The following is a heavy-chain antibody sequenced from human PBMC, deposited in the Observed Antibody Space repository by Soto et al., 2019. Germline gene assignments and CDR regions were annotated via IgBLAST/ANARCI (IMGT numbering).Heavy chain of an antibody. J-gene: IGHJ4*02. CDR1: GFTFSSYG. CDR2: ISYDGSNK. D-gene: IGHD1-26*01. CDR3: ARSPYTVSYLADFDN. V-gene: IGHV3-30*03. Sequence: QVQLVESGGGVVQPGRSLRLSCAASGFTFSSYGMHWVRQAPGKGLEWVAVISYDGSNKYYADSVKGRFTISRDNSKHTLYLQMNSLRAEDTAGYYCARSPYTVSYLADFDNLGQGTVVTVYS.